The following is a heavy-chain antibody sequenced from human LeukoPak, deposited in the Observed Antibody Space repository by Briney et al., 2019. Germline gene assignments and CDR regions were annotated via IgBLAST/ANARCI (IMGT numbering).Heavy chain of an antibody. CDR3: ATAPRRPFRGVTISPVDY. D-gene: IGHD3-10*01. J-gene: IGHJ4*02. Sequence: SETLSLTCTVSGGSISGYYWSWIRQPPGKGLEWIGYIYYSGSTNYNPSLKNRVTTSVDTSKNQFSLNLSSVTAADTAVYYCATAPRRPFRGVTISPVDYWGQGTLVTVSS. CDR2: IYYSGST. CDR1: GGSISGYY. V-gene: IGHV4-59*01.